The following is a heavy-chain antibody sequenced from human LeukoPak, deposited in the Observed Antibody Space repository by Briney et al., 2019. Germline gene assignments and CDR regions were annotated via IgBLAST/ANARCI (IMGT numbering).Heavy chain of an antibody. CDR1: GFTFSSYS. CDR2: ISSSSSYI. V-gene: IGHV3-21*01. Sequence: GGSLRLSCGASGFTFSSYSMNWVRQAPGKGLEWVSSISSSSSYIYYADSVKGRFTISRDNAKNSLYLQMNSLRAEDTAVYYCARGARSGYSTNDAFDIWGQGTMVTVSS. CDR3: ARGARSGYSTNDAFDI. D-gene: IGHD3-22*01. J-gene: IGHJ3*02.